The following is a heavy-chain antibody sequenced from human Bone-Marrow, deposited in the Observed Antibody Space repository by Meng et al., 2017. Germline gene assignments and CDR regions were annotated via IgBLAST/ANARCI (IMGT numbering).Heavy chain of an antibody. CDR2: INAGNGNT. V-gene: IGHV1-3*01. D-gene: IGHD4-17*01. CDR1: GYTFTSYA. CDR3: ARRTAVSGMTFDY. J-gene: IGHJ4*02. Sequence: QVQLVQAWAEVKKPGASVKVSCKASGYTFTSYAMHWVRQAPGQRLEWMGWINAGNGNTKYSQKFQGRVTITRDTSASTAYMELSSLRSEDTAVYYCARRTAVSGMTFDYWGQGTLVTVSS.